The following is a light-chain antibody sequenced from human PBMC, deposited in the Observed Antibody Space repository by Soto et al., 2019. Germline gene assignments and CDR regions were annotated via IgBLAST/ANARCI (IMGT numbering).Light chain of an antibody. V-gene: IGLV1-40*01. Sequence: QSVLTQPPSVSEAPGQRVTISCTGSSSNIGAGYEAHWYQQVPGTDPKLLIYENNNRPSGVPDRFSGSKSGTSASLAITGRQAEDEAEYYCQSYDSSLSGYVFGTGTKVTVL. J-gene: IGLJ1*01. CDR2: ENN. CDR3: QSYDSSLSGYV. CDR1: SSNIGAGYE.